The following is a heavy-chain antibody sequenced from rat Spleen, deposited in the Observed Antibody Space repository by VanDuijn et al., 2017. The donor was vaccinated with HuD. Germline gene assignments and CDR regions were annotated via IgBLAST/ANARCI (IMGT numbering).Heavy chain of an antibody. V-gene: IGHV5-20*01. CDR2: ISYDGSVT. CDR3: TTLGPYSFDY. CDR1: GFIFSNCD. Sequence: EVQLVESGGGLMQPGRSMKLSCAASGFIFSNCDMAWVRQAPTKGLAWVASISYDGSVTFYRDSGKGRFTVSRNNAKSTLYLQMDSLRSEDTATYYCTTLGPYSFDYWGQGTLVTVSS. J-gene: IGHJ3*01. D-gene: IGHD1-1*01.